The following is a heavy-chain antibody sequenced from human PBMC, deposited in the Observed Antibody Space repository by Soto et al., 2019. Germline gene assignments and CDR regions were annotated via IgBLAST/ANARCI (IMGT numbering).Heavy chain of an antibody. J-gene: IGHJ4*02. Sequence: QVQLVESGGGLVKPGGSLRLSCAASGFTFSDYYMSWIRQAPGKGLEWVSYISRSGSTIYYADSVKGRFTISRDNGKNSLSLQMNSLRAEDTAVYYCASIYGSGSADDYWGQGTLVTVSS. V-gene: IGHV3-11*01. CDR1: GFTFSDYY. CDR3: ASIYGSGSADDY. CDR2: ISRSGSTI. D-gene: IGHD3-10*01.